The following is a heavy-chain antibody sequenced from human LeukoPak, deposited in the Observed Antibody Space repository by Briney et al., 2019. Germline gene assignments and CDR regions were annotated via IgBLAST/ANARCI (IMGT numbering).Heavy chain of an antibody. V-gene: IGHV3-74*01. CDR3: ATLDSSGYWAQVDY. CDR1: GFTLSSYW. D-gene: IGHD3-22*01. CDR2: INSDGSST. Sequence: GGSLRLSCAASGFTLSSYWMHWVRQAPGKGLVWVSRINSDGSSTSYADSVKGRFTISRDNAKNTLYLQMNSLRAEDTAVYYCATLDSSGYWAQVDYWGQGTLVTVSS. J-gene: IGHJ4*02.